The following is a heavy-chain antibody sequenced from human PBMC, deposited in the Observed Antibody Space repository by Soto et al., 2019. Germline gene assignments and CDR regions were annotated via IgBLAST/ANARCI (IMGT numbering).Heavy chain of an antibody. D-gene: IGHD3-3*01. J-gene: IGHJ6*03. CDR2: INHSGST. CDR1: GGSFSGYY. V-gene: IGHV4-34*01. CDR3: ARVKATIFGVETPGGPYYYYYMDV. Sequence: SETLSLTCAVYGGSFSGYYWSWIRQPPGKGLEWIGEINHSGSTNYNPSLKSRVTISVDTSKNQFSLKLSSVTAADTAVYYCARVKATIFGVETPGGPYYYYYMDVWGKGTTVTVSS.